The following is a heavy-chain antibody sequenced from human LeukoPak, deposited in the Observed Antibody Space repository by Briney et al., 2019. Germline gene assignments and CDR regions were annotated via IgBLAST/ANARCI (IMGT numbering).Heavy chain of an antibody. J-gene: IGHJ5*02. V-gene: IGHV3-30*02. D-gene: IGHD3-10*01. CDR2: IRYDGSNK. Sequence: GGSLRLSCAASGFTFSSYGMRWVRQAPGKGLEWVAFIRYDGSNKYYADSVKGRFTISRDNSKNTLYLQMNSLRAEDTPVYYSAKDRYSGSGRYYNNWFDPWGQGTLVTVSS. CDR3: AKDRYSGSGRYYNNWFDP. CDR1: GFTFSSYG.